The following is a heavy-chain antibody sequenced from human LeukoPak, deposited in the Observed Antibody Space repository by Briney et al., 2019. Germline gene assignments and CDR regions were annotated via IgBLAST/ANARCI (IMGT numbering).Heavy chain of an antibody. CDR2: FSSGSSYI. V-gene: IGHV3-21*01. J-gene: IGHJ6*02. D-gene: IGHD2-15*01. CDR1: GFTFSSYS. CDR3: AREGYCSGGSCSPGDYYYYYGMDV. Sequence: GGSLRLSCAASGFTFSSYSMNWVRQAPGKGLEWVSSFSSGSSYIYYADSVKGRFTISRDNAKNSLYLQMNSLRAEDTAVYYCAREGYCSGGSCSPGDYYYYYGMDVWGQGTTVTVSS.